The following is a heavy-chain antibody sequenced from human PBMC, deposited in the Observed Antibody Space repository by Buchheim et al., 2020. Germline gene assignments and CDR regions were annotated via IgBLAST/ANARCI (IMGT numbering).Heavy chain of an antibody. CDR3: ARAGDGYFYYYYGMDV. V-gene: IGHV1-46*03. D-gene: IGHD5-24*01. CDR2: INPSGGST. Sequence: QVQLVQSGAEVKKPGASVKVSCKASGYTFTSYYMHWVRQAPGQGLEWMGIINPSGGSTSYAQKFQGRVTRTRDTSTSQVYMELSSLRSEDTAVYYCARAGDGYFYYYYGMDVWGQGTT. J-gene: IGHJ6*02. CDR1: GYTFTSYY.